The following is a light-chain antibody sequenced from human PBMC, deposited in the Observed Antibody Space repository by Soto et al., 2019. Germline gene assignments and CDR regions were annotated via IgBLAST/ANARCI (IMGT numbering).Light chain of an antibody. CDR2: WAS. V-gene: IGKV4-1*01. Sequence: SCWSSRSILSSSSNKNYLAWYQQKPGQPPKLLVYWASTRESGVPDRFSGSGSGTDFTLTISSLQAEDVAVYYCQQYSNTPFTFGPGTKVDSK. CDR3: QQYSNTPFT. CDR1: RSILSSSSNKNY. J-gene: IGKJ3*01.